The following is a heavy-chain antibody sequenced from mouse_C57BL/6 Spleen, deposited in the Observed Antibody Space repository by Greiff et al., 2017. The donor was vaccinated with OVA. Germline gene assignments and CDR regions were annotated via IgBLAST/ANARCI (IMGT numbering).Heavy chain of an antibody. CDR2: IDPNSGGT. CDR3: ARPHYYGSSYLDY. V-gene: IGHV1-72*01. Sequence: QVQLQQPGAEPVKPGASVKLSCKASGYTFTSYWMHWVKQRPGRGLEWIGRIDPNSGGTKYNEKFKSKATLTVDKPSSTAYMQLSSLTSEDSAVYYCARPHYYGSSYLDYWGKGTTLTVSS. CDR1: GYTFTSYW. D-gene: IGHD1-1*01. J-gene: IGHJ2*01.